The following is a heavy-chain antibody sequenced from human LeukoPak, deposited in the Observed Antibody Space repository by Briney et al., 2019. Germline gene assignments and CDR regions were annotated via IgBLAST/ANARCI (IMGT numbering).Heavy chain of an antibody. Sequence: ASVKVSCKASGYTFTSYDINWVRQATGQGLEWIGWMNPNSANTGYAQKFQGRVTMTRNTSISTAYMELSSLRSEDTAVYYCARTPGYSSNLRNAFDIWGQGTLVIVSS. CDR2: MNPNSANT. D-gene: IGHD6-13*01. CDR1: GYTFTSYD. V-gene: IGHV1-8*01. J-gene: IGHJ4*02. CDR3: ARTPGYSSNLRNAFDI.